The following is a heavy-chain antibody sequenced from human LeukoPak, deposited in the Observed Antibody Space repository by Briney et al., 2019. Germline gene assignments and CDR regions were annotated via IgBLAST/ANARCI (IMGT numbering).Heavy chain of an antibody. CDR2: IKSKTDGGTT. D-gene: IGHD5-18*01. CDR1: GFTFSNAW. J-gene: IGHJ4*02. CDR3: TTKNTAKLFRDH. Sequence: GGFLRLSCAASGFTFSNAWMNWVRQAPGKGLEWVGRIKSKTDGGTTDYAAPVKGRFTISRDDSKNTLYLQMNSLKTEDTAVYYCTTKNTAKLFRDHWGQGTLVTVSS. V-gene: IGHV3-15*07.